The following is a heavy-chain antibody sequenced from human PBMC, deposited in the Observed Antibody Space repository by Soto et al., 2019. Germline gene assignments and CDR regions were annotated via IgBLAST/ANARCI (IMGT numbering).Heavy chain of an antibody. Sequence: QVQLQESGPGLVKPSETLSLTCTVSGGSVSSGSYYWSWIRQPPGKGLEWIGYIYYSGSTNYNPSLKSRVTISVDTSKNQFSLKLSSVTAADTAVYYCARDVRLYPYWYFDLWGRGTLVTVSS. D-gene: IGHD4-17*01. V-gene: IGHV4-61*01. CDR1: GGSVSSGSYY. CDR3: ARDVRLYPYWYFDL. J-gene: IGHJ2*01. CDR2: IYYSGST.